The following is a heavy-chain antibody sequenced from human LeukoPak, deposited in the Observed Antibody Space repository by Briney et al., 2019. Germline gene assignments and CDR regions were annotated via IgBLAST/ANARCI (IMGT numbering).Heavy chain of an antibody. J-gene: IGHJ4*02. CDR2: IYSGGST. CDR3: ARGSGSYYWFDY. D-gene: IGHD1-26*01. CDR1: GFTVSTNY. V-gene: IGHV3-66*01. Sequence: GGSLRLSCAASGFTVSTNYMSWVRQAPGKGLEWVSVIYSGGSTYYADSVKGRFTISRDISKNTLYLQMNSLRAEDTAVYYCARGSGSYYWFDYWGQGTLVTVSS.